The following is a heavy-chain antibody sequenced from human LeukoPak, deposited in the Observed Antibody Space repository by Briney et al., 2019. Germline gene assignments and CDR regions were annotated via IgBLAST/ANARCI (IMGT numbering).Heavy chain of an antibody. J-gene: IGHJ4*02. D-gene: IGHD1/OR15-1a*01. V-gene: IGHV3-33*01. CDR2: IWYDGSNK. CDR3: ARATRPYFDY. CDR1: GFTFSNYG. Sequence: GRSLRLSCAASGFTFSNYGMHWVRQAPGKGLEWVAIIWYDGSNKYYADSVKGRFTISRDNSKTTAYLQMNSLRAEDTAVYYCARATRPYFDYWGQGSLVTVSS.